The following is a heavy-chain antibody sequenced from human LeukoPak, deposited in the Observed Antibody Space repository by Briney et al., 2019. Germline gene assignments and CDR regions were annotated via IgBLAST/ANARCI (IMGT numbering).Heavy chain of an antibody. J-gene: IGHJ2*01. Sequence: PGGSLRLSCAASEFSVGSNYMTWVRQAPGKGLEWVAFIRYDGSNKYYADSVKGRFTISRDNSKNTLYLQVNSLRAEDTAVYYCAKDWTGTKPFDLWGRGTLVTVSS. V-gene: IGHV3-30*02. CDR2: IRYDGSNK. CDR3: AKDWTGTKPFDL. CDR1: EFSVGSNY. D-gene: IGHD3/OR15-3a*01.